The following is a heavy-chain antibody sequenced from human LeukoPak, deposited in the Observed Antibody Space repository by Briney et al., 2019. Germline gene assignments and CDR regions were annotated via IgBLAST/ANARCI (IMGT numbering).Heavy chain of an antibody. Sequence: PGGSLRLSCAASGFTFTNYWMHWVRQAPGKGLEWVSAISGSAGSTYYADSVKGRFTISRDNSKNTLYLQMNSLRAEDTAVCYCAKDPGIAAAATGYWGQGTLVTVSS. CDR2: ISGSAGST. V-gene: IGHV3-23*01. D-gene: IGHD6-13*01. CDR3: AKDPGIAAAATGY. CDR1: GFTFTNYW. J-gene: IGHJ4*02.